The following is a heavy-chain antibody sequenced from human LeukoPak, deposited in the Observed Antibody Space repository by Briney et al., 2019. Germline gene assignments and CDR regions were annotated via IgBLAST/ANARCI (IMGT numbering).Heavy chain of an antibody. Sequence: SETLSLTCTVSGGSISSSSYYWGWIRQPPGKGLEWIGSIYYSGSTYCNPSLKSRVTISVDTSKNQFSLKLSSVTAADTDVYFCARGHPSGWYSLDAFDIWGQGTMVTVSS. D-gene: IGHD6-19*01. CDR1: GGSISSSSYY. CDR2: IYYSGST. J-gene: IGHJ3*02. CDR3: ARGHPSGWYSLDAFDI. V-gene: IGHV4-39*01.